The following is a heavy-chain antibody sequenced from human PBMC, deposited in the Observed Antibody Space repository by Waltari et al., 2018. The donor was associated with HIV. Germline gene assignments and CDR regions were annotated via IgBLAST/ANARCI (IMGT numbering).Heavy chain of an antibody. D-gene: IGHD3-10*01. CDR2: ISWNSAAI. CDR3: AKDTKMYYFGSGSYYDAFDI. Sequence: EVQLVESGGGLVQPGRSLRLSCAASGFTFDDYAMHWVRQATGKGLEWVSGISWNSAAIGYADSVKGRFTISRDNAKNSLYLLMNSLRTEDTALYYCAKDTKMYYFGSGSYYDAFDIWGQGTMVTVSS. V-gene: IGHV3-9*01. J-gene: IGHJ3*02. CDR1: GFTFDDYA.